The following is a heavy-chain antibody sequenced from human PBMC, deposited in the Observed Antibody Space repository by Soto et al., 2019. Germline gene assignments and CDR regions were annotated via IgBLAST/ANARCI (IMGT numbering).Heavy chain of an antibody. CDR1: GDSITTNGYY. J-gene: IGHJ4*02. V-gene: IGHV4-39*01. D-gene: IGHD2-8*01. CDR2: VYWTGST. CDR3: ARSHYTYGLLIDY. Sequence: NPSETLSVISSVSGDSITTNGYYWGWIRQPPGKGLQWIGNVYWTGSTFSHPSLTSRVFISVDTSKNEFSLRLTSVTAADTAVYYCARSHYTYGLLIDYWGPGTLVTVSS.